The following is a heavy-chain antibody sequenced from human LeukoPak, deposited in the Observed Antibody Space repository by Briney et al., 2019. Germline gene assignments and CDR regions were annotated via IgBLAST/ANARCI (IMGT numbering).Heavy chain of an antibody. CDR1: GGSISSYY. Sequence: SETLSLTCTDSGGSISSYYWNWIRQPPGKGLQWIGYISYSGSTNYNPSLESRVTISEDTSKNQFSLHLRSVTAADTAVYYCARETDIVATIWDYWGQGTLVTVSS. V-gene: IGHV4-59*01. J-gene: IGHJ4*02. CDR3: ARETDIVATIWDY. D-gene: IGHD5-12*01. CDR2: ISYSGST.